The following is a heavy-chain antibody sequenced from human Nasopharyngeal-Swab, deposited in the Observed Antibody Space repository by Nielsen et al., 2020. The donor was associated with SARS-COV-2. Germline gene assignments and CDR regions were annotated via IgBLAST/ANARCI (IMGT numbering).Heavy chain of an antibody. V-gene: IGHV3-30*04. CDR3: ARDLWPAFIASHGMDF. J-gene: IGHJ6*02. CDR2: ISYDGSNK. D-gene: IGHD6-6*01. Sequence: GESLKISCAASGFTFSSYAMHWVRQVPGKGPEWVAVISYDGSNKYYADSVKCRFTISRDNSKNTLYLKMNSLRAEDTAVYYCARDLWPAFIASHGMDFWGQGTTVTVSS. CDR1: GFTFSSYA.